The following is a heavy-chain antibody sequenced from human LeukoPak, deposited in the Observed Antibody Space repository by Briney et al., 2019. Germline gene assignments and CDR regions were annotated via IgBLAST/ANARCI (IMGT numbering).Heavy chain of an antibody. CDR1: GGSISSYY. J-gene: IGHJ4*02. Sequence: SETLSLTCTVSGGSISSYYWIWIRQPPGKGLEWIGFIYYNGNTNYNPSLKSRVTISEDSSKNQSSLKLSSVTAADTAVYYCARGVAGSGSTPNYWGQGTLVTVSS. CDR3: ARGVAGSGSTPNY. CDR2: IYYNGNT. V-gene: IGHV4-59*01. D-gene: IGHD1-26*01.